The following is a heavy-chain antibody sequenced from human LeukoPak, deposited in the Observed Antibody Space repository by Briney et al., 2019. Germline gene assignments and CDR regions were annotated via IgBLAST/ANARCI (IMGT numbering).Heavy chain of an antibody. D-gene: IGHD4-23*01. Sequence: SETLSLTCAVYGESLNYYYWSWIRQSPGKGLEWIGDIFDGKTINYNPSLKSRVTISAATSSQQFSLNLKSVTAADMAVYFCASGAWAARLNSWAQGALVIVSS. J-gene: IGHJ4*02. CDR1: GESLNYYY. CDR3: ASGAWAARLNS. V-gene: IGHV4-34*12. CDR2: IFDGKTI.